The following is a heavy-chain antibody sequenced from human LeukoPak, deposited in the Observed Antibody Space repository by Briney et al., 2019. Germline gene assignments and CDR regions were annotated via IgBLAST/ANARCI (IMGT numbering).Heavy chain of an antibody. CDR3: ARASSSYQGDY. V-gene: IGHV3-21*01. J-gene: IGHJ4*02. D-gene: IGHD3-22*01. Sequence: GGSLRLSCTASGFTFSSYSLNWVRQAPGKGLEWVSSISSSSSYMYYADSVKGRFTISRDNAKNSLYLQMNSLRAEDTAVYYCARASSSYQGDYWGQETLVTVSS. CDR1: GFTFSSYS. CDR2: ISSSSSYM.